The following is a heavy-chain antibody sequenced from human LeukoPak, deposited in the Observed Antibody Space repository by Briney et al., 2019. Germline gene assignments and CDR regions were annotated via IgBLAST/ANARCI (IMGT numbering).Heavy chain of an antibody. J-gene: IGHJ6*02. Sequence: GGSLRLSCAASGFTFSSYSMNWVRQAPGKGLEWASSISSSSSYIYYADSVKGRFTISRDNAKNSLYLQMNSLRAEDTAVYYCARDQSGYSTTWSGGMDVWGQGTTVTVSS. D-gene: IGHD5-18*01. CDR1: GFTFSSYS. V-gene: IGHV3-21*01. CDR2: ISSSSSYI. CDR3: ARDQSGYSTTWSGGMDV.